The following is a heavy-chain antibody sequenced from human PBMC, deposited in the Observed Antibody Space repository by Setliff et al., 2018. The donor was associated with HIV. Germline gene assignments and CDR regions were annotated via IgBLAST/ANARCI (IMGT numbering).Heavy chain of an antibody. J-gene: IGHJ4*02. CDR2: IYSSGSA. V-gene: IGHV4-39*02. CDR1: GASIRSSGSC. Sequence: SETLSLTCSVSGASIRSSGSCWVWVRQAPGKGLEWIGSIYSSGSAYYSPSLNSRVSMSVDTSKDHFSLKLDSVTAADTAMYFCARRTQSGYDRYFDYWGQGKLVTVSS. D-gene: IGHD5-12*01. CDR3: ARRTQSGYDRYFDY.